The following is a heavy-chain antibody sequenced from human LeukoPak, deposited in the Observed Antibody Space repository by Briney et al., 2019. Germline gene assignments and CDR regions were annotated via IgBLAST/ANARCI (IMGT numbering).Heavy chain of an antibody. CDR3: ARVVATISKYFDY. V-gene: IGHV3-23*01. D-gene: IGHD5-12*01. J-gene: IGHJ4*02. CDR2: IRGNGVST. CDR1: GFTFSSFA. Sequence: GGSLRLSCAASGFTFSSFAMSWVRQAPGMGLEWVTTIRGNGVSTYYADSVKGRFTISRDNSNNTLYLQMSSLRAEDTAIYYCARVVATISKYFDYWGQGTLVTVSS.